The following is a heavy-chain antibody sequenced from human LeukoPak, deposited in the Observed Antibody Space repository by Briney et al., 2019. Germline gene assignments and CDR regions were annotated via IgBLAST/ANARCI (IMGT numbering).Heavy chain of an antibody. CDR3: ARHWAHLDY. CDR2: IREDRSEI. Sequence: GGSLRLSCVGSGFTFNTYWMNWVRQAPGRGLEWVANIREDRSEIYYLDSLKGRFTIFRDNAKNSLYRQMNGLRSEDTAVYYCARHWAHLDYWGQGTLVTVSS. V-gene: IGHV3-7*01. J-gene: IGHJ4*02. D-gene: IGHD7-27*01. CDR1: GFTFNTYW.